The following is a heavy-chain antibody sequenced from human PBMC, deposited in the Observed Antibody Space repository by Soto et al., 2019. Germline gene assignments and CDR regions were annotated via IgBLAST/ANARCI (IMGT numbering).Heavy chain of an antibody. D-gene: IGHD1-20*01. J-gene: IGHJ3*02. CDR1: GFAFSTFA. CDR2: VSNDGDRT. Sequence: QVQLVESGGGVVQPGTSLRLSCAASGFAFSTFALHWVRQAPGKGLEWVSLVSNDGDRTYYAESVKGRFTISRDASSNTLYLQMHSLRPDDTAVYYCAAHLYCPYDWTQSAFDTWGQGTLVAVS. V-gene: IGHV3-30-3*01. CDR3: AAHLYCPYDWTQSAFDT.